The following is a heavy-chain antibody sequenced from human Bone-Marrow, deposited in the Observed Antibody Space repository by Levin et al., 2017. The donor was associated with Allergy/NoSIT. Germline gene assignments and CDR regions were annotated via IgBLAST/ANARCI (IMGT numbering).Heavy chain of an antibody. J-gene: IGHJ4*02. CDR2: IYYSGST. V-gene: IGHV4-31*01. D-gene: IGHD3-16*01. Sequence: SETLSLTCSVSGVSITSGGYYWNWIRQRPGKGLEWIGIIYYSGSTSYNPSLKTPVTISLDPSKNQFSLQLSSVTAADTAVYYCAGKYTFESILNYWGQGALVTVSS. CDR1: GVSITSGGYY. CDR3: AGKYTFESILNY.